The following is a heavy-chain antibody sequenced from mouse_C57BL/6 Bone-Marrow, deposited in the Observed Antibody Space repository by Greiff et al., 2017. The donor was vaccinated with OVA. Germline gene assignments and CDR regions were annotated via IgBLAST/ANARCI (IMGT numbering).Heavy chain of an antibody. CDR3: ARAPGSSYVYFDV. D-gene: IGHD1-1*01. V-gene: IGHV3-6*01. J-gene: IGHJ1*03. CDR1: GYSITSGYY. CDR2: ISYDGSN. Sequence: DVQLQESGPGLVKPSQSLSLTCSVTGYSITSGYYWNWIRQFPGNKLEWMGYISYDGSNNYNPSLKNRISITRDTSKNQFFLKLNSVTTEDTATYYCARAPGSSYVYFDVWGTGTTVTVSS.